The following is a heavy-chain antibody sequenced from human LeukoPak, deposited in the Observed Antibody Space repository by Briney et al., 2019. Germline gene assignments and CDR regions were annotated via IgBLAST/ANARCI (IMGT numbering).Heavy chain of an antibody. J-gene: IGHJ4*02. Sequence: ASVKVSCKTSGYTFTGYYMHWVRQAPGQGLEWMGWISANSGGTNYAQKFQGRVTMTRDTSIRTAYMELSRLRSDDTAVYYCARAGGYSYGYTDYWGQGTLVTVSS. D-gene: IGHD5-18*01. CDR1: GYTFTGYY. CDR3: ARAGGYSYGYTDY. V-gene: IGHV1-2*02. CDR2: ISANSGGT.